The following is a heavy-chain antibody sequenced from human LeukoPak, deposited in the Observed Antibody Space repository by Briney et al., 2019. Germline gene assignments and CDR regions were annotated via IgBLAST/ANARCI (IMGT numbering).Heavy chain of an antibody. J-gene: IGHJ4*02. CDR2: INPNSGGT. CDR1: GYTFTGYY. V-gene: IGHV1-2*02. D-gene: IGHD4-17*01. Sequence: ASVKVSCKASGYTFTGYYMHWARQAPGQGLEWMGWINPNSGGTNYAQKFQGRVTMTRDTSISTAYMELSRLRSDDTAVYYCARGGHYGDYENVDYWGQGTLVTVSS. CDR3: ARGGHYGDYENVDY.